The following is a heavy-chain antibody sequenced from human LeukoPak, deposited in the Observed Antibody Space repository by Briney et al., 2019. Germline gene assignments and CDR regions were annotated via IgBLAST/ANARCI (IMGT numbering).Heavy chain of an antibody. Sequence: PSETLSLTCTVSGGSISSYYWSWIRQPPGKGLEWIGYIYYSGSTNYNPSLKSRVTISVDTSKNQFSLKLSSVTAADTAVYYCARAKGDYYDSEPGAFDIWGQGTMVTVSS. CDR3: ARAKGDYYDSEPGAFDI. CDR2: IYYSGST. D-gene: IGHD3-22*01. V-gene: IGHV4-59*08. CDR1: GGSISSYY. J-gene: IGHJ3*02.